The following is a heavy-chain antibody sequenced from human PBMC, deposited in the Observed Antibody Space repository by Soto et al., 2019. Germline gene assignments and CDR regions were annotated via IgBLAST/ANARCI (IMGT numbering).Heavy chain of an antibody. Sequence: QLQLQESGPGLVKPSETLSLTCTVSGGSISSSSYYWGWIRQPPGKGLEWIGSIYCSGSPYYNPSLTSRAAISVDPSKNQFARKLSSVTAADTAGYYCARRGSSCPGHYGMDVWGQGTTVTVSS. CDR2: IYCSGSP. J-gene: IGHJ6*02. CDR3: ARRGSSCPGHYGMDV. V-gene: IGHV4-39*01. CDR1: GGSISSSSYY. D-gene: IGHD6-13*01.